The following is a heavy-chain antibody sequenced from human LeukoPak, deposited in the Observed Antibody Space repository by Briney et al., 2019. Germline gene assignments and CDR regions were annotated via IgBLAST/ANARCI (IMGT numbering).Heavy chain of an antibody. CDR3: ARKASWGITMIVVVKVAFDI. Sequence: SETLSLTCTVSGGSISSSSLYWGWIRQPPGKGLEWIGSIYYSGRTCYNPSLKSRVTISVDTSKNQFSLKLSSVTAADTAVYYCARKASWGITMIVVVKVAFDIWGQGTMVTVSS. CDR2: IYYSGRT. J-gene: IGHJ3*02. CDR1: GGSISSSSLY. D-gene: IGHD3-22*01. V-gene: IGHV4-39*07.